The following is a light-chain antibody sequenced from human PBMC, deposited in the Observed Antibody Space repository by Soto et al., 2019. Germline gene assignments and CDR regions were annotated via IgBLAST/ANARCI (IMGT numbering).Light chain of an antibody. CDR2: DVS. CDR1: SSDVGGYNY. V-gene: IGLV2-11*01. CDR3: CSYAGSYTLWV. J-gene: IGLJ3*02. Sequence: QSALTQPRSVSGSPGQSVTISCTGTSSDVGGYNYVSWYQQYPGKAPKVIIYDVSKRPSGVPDRFSGSKSGNTASPTISGLQAEDEAGYYCCSYAGSYTLWVFGGGTQLTVL.